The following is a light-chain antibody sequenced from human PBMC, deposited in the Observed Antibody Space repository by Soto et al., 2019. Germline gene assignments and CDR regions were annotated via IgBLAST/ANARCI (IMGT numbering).Light chain of an antibody. CDR2: EVR. CDR1: SSDVGGYDF. J-gene: IGLJ1*01. CDR3: SSYTSDWGV. V-gene: IGLV2-14*01. Sequence: QSALTQPASVSGSLGQSITISCTGTSSDVGGYDFVSWYQHHPGNAPKLIIYEVRTRPSGVSDRFSGSKSGNTASLTISGLQAEDEADYYCSSYTSDWGVFGTGTKVTVL.